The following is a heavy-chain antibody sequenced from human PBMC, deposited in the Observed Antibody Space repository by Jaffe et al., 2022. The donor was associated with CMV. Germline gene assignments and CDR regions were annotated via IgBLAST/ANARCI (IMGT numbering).Heavy chain of an antibody. J-gene: IGHJ3*02. CDR2: ISWNSGTI. V-gene: IGHV3-9*01. D-gene: IGHD1-26*01. CDR1: GFTFDDYA. CDR3: AKDISLLGATYGAFDI. Sequence: EVQLVDSGGGLVQPGRSLRLSCAASGFTFDDYAMHWVRQAPGKGLEWVSGISWNSGTIGYADSVKGRFTISRDNAKNSLYLQMNSLRAEDTAVYYCAKDISLLGATYGAFDIWGQGTMVTVSS.